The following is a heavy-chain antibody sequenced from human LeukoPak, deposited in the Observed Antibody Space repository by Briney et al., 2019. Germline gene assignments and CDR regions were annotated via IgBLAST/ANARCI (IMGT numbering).Heavy chain of an antibody. V-gene: IGHV3-48*01. J-gene: IGHJ4*02. CDR2: ISSSTNTI. Sequence: PGGSLRLSCAASGFTFSSYSMNWVRQAPGKGLEWVSYISSSTNTIYYADSVKGRFTISRDNSKNTLYLQTNSLRAEDTAVYYYARPRLTINYYFDYWGQGTLVTVSS. CDR3: ARPRLTINYYFDY. D-gene: IGHD5-12*01. CDR1: GFTFSSYS.